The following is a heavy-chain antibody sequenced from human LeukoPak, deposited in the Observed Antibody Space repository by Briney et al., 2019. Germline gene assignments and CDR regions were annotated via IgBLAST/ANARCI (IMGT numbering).Heavy chain of an antibody. CDR3: ARHEWGITNAFDI. CDR1: GGSFSSSDYY. J-gene: IGHJ3*02. Sequence: SETLSLTCTVSGGSFSSSDYYWGWIRQPPGKGLEWIGSIYYSGTTYYNPALKSRVTISVDTSKKQFSLKLRSVTAADTAVYYCARHEWGITNAFDIWGQGTMVTVSS. V-gene: IGHV4-39*01. CDR2: IYYSGTT. D-gene: IGHD1-14*01.